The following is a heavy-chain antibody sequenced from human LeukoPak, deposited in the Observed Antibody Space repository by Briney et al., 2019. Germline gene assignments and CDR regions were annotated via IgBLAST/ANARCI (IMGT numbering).Heavy chain of an antibody. CDR1: GFTFTSYN. J-gene: IGHJ4*02. D-gene: IGHD3-22*01. CDR3: ARGTSYYDTSGYYPFDY. CDR2: TSISSNSI. Sequence: GGSLRLSCAASGFTFTSYNMNWVRQAPGKGLEWVSSTSISSNSIYYADSVKGRFTISRDNTKNSLYLQMNSLRAEDTAVYYCARGTSYYDTSGYYPFDYWGQGTLVTVSS. V-gene: IGHV3-21*01.